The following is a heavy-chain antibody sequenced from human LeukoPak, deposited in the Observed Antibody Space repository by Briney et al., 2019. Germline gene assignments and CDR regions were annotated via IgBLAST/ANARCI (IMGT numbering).Heavy chain of an antibody. CDR1: GYTFTGYY. D-gene: IGHD2-2*01. Sequence: GASVKVSCKASGYTFTGYYMHWVRQAPGQGLEWMGWINPNSGGTNYAQKFQGRVTMTRDTSISTAYMELSRLRSDDTAVYYCARPLGYCSSTSCQLSFDYWGQGTLVTVSS. J-gene: IGHJ4*02. CDR2: INPNSGGT. V-gene: IGHV1-2*02. CDR3: ARPLGYCSSTSCQLSFDY.